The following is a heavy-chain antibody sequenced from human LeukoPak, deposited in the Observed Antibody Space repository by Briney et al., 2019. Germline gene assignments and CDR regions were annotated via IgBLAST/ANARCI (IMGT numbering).Heavy chain of an antibody. CDR2: IYYSGST. CDR1: GGSISSYY. Sequence: SETLSLTCAVSGGSISSYYWSWIRQPPGKGLEWIGYIYYSGSTNYNPSLKSRVTISVDTSKNQFSLKLSSVTAADTAVYYCARIGPDTLYYYDALSWFDPWGQGTLVTVSS. CDR3: ARIGPDTLYYYDALSWFDP. J-gene: IGHJ5*02. V-gene: IGHV4-59*01. D-gene: IGHD3-22*01.